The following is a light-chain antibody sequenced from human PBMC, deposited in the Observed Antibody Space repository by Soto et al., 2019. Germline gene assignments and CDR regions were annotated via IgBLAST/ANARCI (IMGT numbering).Light chain of an antibody. CDR1: NDDIGHYKY. CDR2: EVS. J-gene: IGLJ2*01. CDR3: GSYTSRSSLTLLL. Sequence: QSALAQPASVSGSPGQSVTISCTGSNDDIGHYKYVSWYQQHSGKAPRLIIYEVSNRPSGVSDRFSGSKSGNTASLIISGLQAEDEADYYCGSYTSRSSLTLLLFGGGTKLTVL. V-gene: IGLV2-14*01.